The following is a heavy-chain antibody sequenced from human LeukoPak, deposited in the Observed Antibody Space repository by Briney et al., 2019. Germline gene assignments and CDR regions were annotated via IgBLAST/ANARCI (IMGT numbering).Heavy chain of an antibody. CDR2: ISSTSITM. V-gene: IGHV3-48*01. CDR1: GFTFNRNN. J-gene: IGHJ4*02. Sequence: PRGSPRLSCAASGFTFNRNNMNWVRQAPGKGLEWVSYISSTSITMYYADSVKGRFTISRDNAKNSLYLQMNSLRADDTAVYYCARETILAVAGDCWGQGTLVTVSS. CDR3: ARETILAVAGDC. D-gene: IGHD6-19*01.